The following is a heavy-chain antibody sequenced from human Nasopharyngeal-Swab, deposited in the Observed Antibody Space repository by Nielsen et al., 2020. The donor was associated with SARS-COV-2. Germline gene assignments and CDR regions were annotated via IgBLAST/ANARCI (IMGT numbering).Heavy chain of an antibody. CDR2: ISGSGGST. D-gene: IGHD3-3*01. CDR1: GFTFSSYA. CDR3: AKSNGDITIFEVVIRGRYGMDV. Sequence: GESLKISCAASGFTFSSYAMSWVRQAPGKGPEWVSAISGSGGSTYYADSVKGRFTISRDNSKNTLYLQMNSLRAEDTAVYYCAKSNGDITIFEVVIRGRYGMDVWGQGTTVTVSS. V-gene: IGHV3-23*01. J-gene: IGHJ6*02.